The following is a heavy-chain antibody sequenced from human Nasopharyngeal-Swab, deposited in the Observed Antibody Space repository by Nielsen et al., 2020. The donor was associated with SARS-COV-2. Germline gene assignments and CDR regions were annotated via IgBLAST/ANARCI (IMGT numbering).Heavy chain of an antibody. V-gene: IGHV4-61*02. Sequence: LRLSCTVSGGSISSGSYYWSWIRQPAGKGLEWIGRIYTSGSTNYNPSLKSRVTISVDTSKNQFSLKLGSVTAADTAVYYCARDWWGGGMDVWGQGTTVTVSS. D-gene: IGHD2-15*01. CDR1: GGSISSGSYY. J-gene: IGHJ6*02. CDR2: IYTSGST. CDR3: ARDWWGGGMDV.